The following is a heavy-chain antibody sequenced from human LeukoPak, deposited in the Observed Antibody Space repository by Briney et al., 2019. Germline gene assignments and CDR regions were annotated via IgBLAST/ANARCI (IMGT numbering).Heavy chain of an antibody. CDR1: GYTFTGYY. V-gene: IGHV1-2*04. CDR2: INPNSGGT. D-gene: IGHD5-12*01. J-gene: IGHJ3*02. Sequence: ASVKVSCKAYGYTFTGYYMHWVRQAPGQGLEWMGRINPNSGGTNYAQKFQGWVTMTRDTSISTAYMELSRLRSDDTAVYYCARSPRVATILAFDIWGQGTMVTVSS. CDR3: ARSPRVATILAFDI.